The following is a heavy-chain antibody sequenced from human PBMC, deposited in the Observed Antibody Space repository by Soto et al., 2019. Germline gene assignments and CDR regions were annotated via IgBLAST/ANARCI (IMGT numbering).Heavy chain of an antibody. CDR2: IYHSGST. J-gene: IGHJ6*02. CDR3: ARARGDGTGYYYGMDV. V-gene: IGHV4-30-2*01. CDR1: GGSLSTGGYP. D-gene: IGHD1-1*01. Sequence: TLSLPRAVSGGSLSTGGYPLGWVRPAPGKGLEWIGYIYHSGSTYYNPSLKSRVTISVDRSKNQFSLKLSSVNAADTAVYYCARARGDGTGYYYGMDVWGQGTTVTVSS.